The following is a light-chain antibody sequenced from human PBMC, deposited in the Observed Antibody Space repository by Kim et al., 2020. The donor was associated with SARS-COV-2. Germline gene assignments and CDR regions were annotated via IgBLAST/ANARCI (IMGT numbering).Light chain of an antibody. Sequence: DIQMTQSPSSLSASVGDSVTITCRASQDIRNYLAWFQQKPGKPPKSLIYRASSLQSGVPSRFSGGGSGTDFTLTTSSVQPEDFATYYCQQYNTYPLTFGGGTRVDIK. J-gene: IGKJ4*01. CDR2: RAS. CDR1: QDIRNY. CDR3: QQYNTYPLT. V-gene: IGKV1-16*01.